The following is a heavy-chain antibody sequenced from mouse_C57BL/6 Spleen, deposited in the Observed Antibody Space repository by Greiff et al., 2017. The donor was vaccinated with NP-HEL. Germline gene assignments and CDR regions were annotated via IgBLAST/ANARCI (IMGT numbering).Heavy chain of an antibody. D-gene: IGHD1-1*01. CDR3: ARGRLITTVVGAMDY. V-gene: IGHV5-4*03. Sequence: EVMLVESGGGLVKPGGSLKLSCAASGFTFSSYAMSWVRQTPEKRLEWVATISDGGSYTYYPDNVKGRFTISRDNAKNNLYLQMSHLKSEDTAMYYCARGRLITTVVGAMDYWGQGTSVTVSS. CDR2: ISDGGSYT. J-gene: IGHJ4*01. CDR1: GFTFSSYA.